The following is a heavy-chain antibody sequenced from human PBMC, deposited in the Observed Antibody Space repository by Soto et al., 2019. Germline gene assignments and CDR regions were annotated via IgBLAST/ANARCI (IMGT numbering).Heavy chain of an antibody. D-gene: IGHD4-4*01. CDR3: ARMRGYSNYGGIGWFDP. CDR1: GYTFTGYY. V-gene: IGHV1-2*04. Sequence: QVQLVQSGAEVKKPGASVKVSCKASGYTFTGYYMHWVRQAPGQGLEWMGWINPHSGGTNYAQKFQGWVTMTRDTSISTAYMELSRLRSDDTAVYYCARMRGYSNYGGIGWFDPWGQGTLVTVSS. CDR2: INPHSGGT. J-gene: IGHJ5*02.